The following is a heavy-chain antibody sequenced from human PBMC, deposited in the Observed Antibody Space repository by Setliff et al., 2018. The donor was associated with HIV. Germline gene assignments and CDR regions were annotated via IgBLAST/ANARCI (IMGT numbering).Heavy chain of an antibody. J-gene: IGHJ1*01. Sequence: PSETLSLTCTVSGVSVSSGGYYWSWIRQHPGKGLEWIGYVYYTGTSYFNPSLKSRITISVDTSKNHFSLKLGFVTAADTAVYYCARGKSTTWDLAEYFQHWGHGTLVTSPQ. CDR2: VYYTGTS. V-gene: IGHV4-31*03. CDR1: GVSVSSGGYY. CDR3: ARGKSTTWDLAEYFQH. D-gene: IGHD2-2*01.